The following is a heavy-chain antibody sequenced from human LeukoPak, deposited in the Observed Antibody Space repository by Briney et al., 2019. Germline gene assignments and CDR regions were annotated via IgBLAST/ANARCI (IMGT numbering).Heavy chain of an antibody. CDR3: ARVDCSSTSCYEFDY. CDR1: GFTFSSYG. Sequence: GGSLRLSCAASGFTFSSYGMHWVRQAPGKGLEWVAFIRYDGSNKYYADSVKGRFTISRDNSKNTLYLQMNSLRAEDTAVYYCARVDCSSTSCYEFDYWGQGTLVTVSS. CDR2: IRYDGSNK. V-gene: IGHV3-30*02. J-gene: IGHJ4*02. D-gene: IGHD2-2*01.